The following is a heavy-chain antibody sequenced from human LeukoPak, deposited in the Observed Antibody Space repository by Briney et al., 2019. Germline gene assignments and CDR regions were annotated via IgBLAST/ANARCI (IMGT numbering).Heavy chain of an antibody. J-gene: IGHJ4*02. D-gene: IGHD4-23*01. V-gene: IGHV1-3*03. CDR3: ARSYGGKSSSVGFNGYYFDY. CDR1: GYTFTSYA. Sequence: ASVKVSCKASGYTFTSYAMHWVRQAPGQRLEWMGWINAGNGNTKYSQEFQGRVTITRDTSASTAYMELSSLRSEDMAVYYCARSYGGKSSSVGFNGYYFDYWGQGTLVTVSS. CDR2: INAGNGNT.